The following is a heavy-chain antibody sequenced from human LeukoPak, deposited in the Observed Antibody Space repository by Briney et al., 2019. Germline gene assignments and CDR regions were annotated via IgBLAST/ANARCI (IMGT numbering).Heavy chain of an antibody. D-gene: IGHD4-17*01. V-gene: IGHV3-23*01. CDR3: AKDPNGDYIGAFDF. CDR2: ITANGGYT. CDR1: AFSFSKFA. J-gene: IGHJ3*01. Sequence: GGSLRLSCAASAFSFSKFALIWVRQAPGKGLEWVSAITANGGYTLYADAVKGRFTASRDNSKNTLYLQINSLRPEDTAKYYCAKDPNGDYIGAFDFWGQGTMVTVSS.